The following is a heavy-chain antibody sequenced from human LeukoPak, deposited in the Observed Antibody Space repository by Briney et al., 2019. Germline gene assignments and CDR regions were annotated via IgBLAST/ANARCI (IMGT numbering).Heavy chain of an antibody. CDR1: GGSFSGYY. D-gene: IGHD3-22*01. J-gene: IGHJ3*02. CDR3: ARDGGVIHAFDI. Sequence: PSETLSLTCAVYGGSFSGYYWSWIRQPPGKGREWIGEINHSGSTNYNPSLKSRVTISVDTSKNQFSLKLSSVTAADTAVYYCARDGGVIHAFDIWGQGTMVTVSS. CDR2: INHSGST. V-gene: IGHV4-34*01.